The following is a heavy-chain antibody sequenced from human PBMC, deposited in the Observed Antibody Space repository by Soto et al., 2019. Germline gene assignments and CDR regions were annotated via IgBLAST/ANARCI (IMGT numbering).Heavy chain of an antibody. D-gene: IGHD3-9*01. J-gene: IGHJ2*01. CDR2: ISGSGGST. CDR3: FLFRPEDAIRGTVPVSAFLLNRSSDL. V-gene: IGHV3-23*01. Sequence: GKGLEWVSAISGSGGSTYYADSVKGRFTSSRDNAKTTLHLQMNSLRAEDTAVYYFFLFRPEDAIRGTVPVSAFLLNRSSDL.